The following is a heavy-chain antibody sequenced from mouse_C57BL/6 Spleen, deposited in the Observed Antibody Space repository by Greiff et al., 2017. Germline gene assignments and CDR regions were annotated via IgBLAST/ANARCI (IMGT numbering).Heavy chain of an antibody. CDR3: ARRGYDGYHVRFAY. J-gene: IGHJ3*01. CDR2: INPNNGGT. D-gene: IGHD2-3*01. V-gene: IGHV1-26*01. Sequence: VQLKESGPELVKPGASVKISCKASGCTFTDYYMNWVKQSHGKSLEWIGDINPNNGGTSYNQKFKGKATLTVDKSSSTAYMELRSLTSEDSAVYYCARRGYDGYHVRFAYWGQGTLVTVSA. CDR1: GCTFTDYY.